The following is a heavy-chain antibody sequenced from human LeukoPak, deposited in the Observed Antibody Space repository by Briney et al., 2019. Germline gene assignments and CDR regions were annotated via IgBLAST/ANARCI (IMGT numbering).Heavy chain of an antibody. CDR2: ISGSGGST. Sequence: GGSLRLSCAASGFTFSSYARSWVRLAPGKGLEWVSAISGSGGSTYYADSVKGRFTISRDNSKNTLYLQMNSLRAEDAAVYYCAKDLERGVIVVALDYWGQGTLVTVSS. CDR1: GFTFSSYA. V-gene: IGHV3-23*01. J-gene: IGHJ4*02. D-gene: IGHD3-22*01. CDR3: AKDLERGVIVVALDY.